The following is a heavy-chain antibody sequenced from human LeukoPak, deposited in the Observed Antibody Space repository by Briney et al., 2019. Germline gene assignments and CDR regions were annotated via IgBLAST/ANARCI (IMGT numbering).Heavy chain of an antibody. CDR1: GYTLTELS. Sequence: ASVKVSCKVSGYTLTELSMHWVRQAPGKGLEWMGGFDPEDGETIYAQKLQGRVTMTEDTSTDTAYMELSSLRSEDTAVYYCATGLPRGEQQLVPFDYWGQGTLVTVSS. J-gene: IGHJ4*02. CDR2: FDPEDGET. CDR3: ATGLPRGEQQLVPFDY. D-gene: IGHD6-13*01. V-gene: IGHV1-24*01.